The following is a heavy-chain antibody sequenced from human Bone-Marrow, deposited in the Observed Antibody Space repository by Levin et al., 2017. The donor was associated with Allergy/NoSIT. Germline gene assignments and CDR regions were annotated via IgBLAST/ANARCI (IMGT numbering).Heavy chain of an antibody. CDR1: GFTFTSYA. D-gene: IGHD4-11*01. J-gene: IGHJ4*02. CDR3: AKVRGATVLLTWHFFDY. CDR2: ISASGGTI. Sequence: GESLKISCAASGFTFTSYAMHWVRQAPGKGLEWVSGISASGGTIFYADSVKGRFAISRDNSRNTVSLQMNSLRAEDTGVYFCAKVRGATVLLTWHFFDYWGRGILVTVSS. V-gene: IGHV3-23*01.